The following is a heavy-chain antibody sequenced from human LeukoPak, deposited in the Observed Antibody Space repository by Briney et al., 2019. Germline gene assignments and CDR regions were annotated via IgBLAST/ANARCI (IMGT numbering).Heavy chain of an antibody. CDR3: ARDRAHCSSTSCLNWFDP. CDR1: GGSFSGYY. Sequence: PSETLSLTCAVYGGSFSGYYWSWIRQPPGKGLEWIGEINHSGSTNYNPSLKSRVTISVDTSKNQFSLKLSSVTVADTAVYYCARDRAHCSSTSCLNWFDPWGQGTLVTVSS. CDR2: INHSGST. J-gene: IGHJ5*02. D-gene: IGHD2-2*01. V-gene: IGHV4-34*01.